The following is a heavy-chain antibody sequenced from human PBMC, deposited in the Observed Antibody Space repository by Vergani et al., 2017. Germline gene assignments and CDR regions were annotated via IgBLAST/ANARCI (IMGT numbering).Heavy chain of an antibody. Sequence: EVQLLESGGGLVQPGGSLRLSCAASGFTFSSYAMSWVRQAPGKGLEWVSAISGSGCSTYYADSVKGRFTISRDNSKNTLYLQMNSLRAEDTAVYHCAKGGTYYDFWSGYSTVTYFDCWGQGTLVTVSS. D-gene: IGHD3-3*01. CDR1: GFTFSSYA. V-gene: IGHV3-23*01. CDR2: ISGSGCST. CDR3: AKGGTYYDFWSGYSTVTYFDC. J-gene: IGHJ4*02.